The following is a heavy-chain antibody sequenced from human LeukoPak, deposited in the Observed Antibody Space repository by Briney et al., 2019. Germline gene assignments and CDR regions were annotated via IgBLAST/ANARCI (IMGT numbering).Heavy chain of an antibody. CDR1: GYSISSGYY. CDR3: TRLIAAAKKFDY. J-gene: IGHJ4*02. D-gene: IGHD6-13*01. CDR2: IYHSGST. Sequence: SETLSLTCTVSGYSISSGYYWGWIRQPPGKGLEWIGSIYHSGSTYYNPSLKSRVTISVDTSKNQFSLKLSSVTAADTAVYYCTRLIAAAKKFDYWGQGTLVTVSS. V-gene: IGHV4-38-2*02.